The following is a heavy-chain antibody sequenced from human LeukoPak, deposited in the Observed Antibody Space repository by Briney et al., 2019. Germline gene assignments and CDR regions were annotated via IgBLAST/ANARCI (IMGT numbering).Heavy chain of an antibody. Sequence: GGSLRLSCAASGFTFSSYSMNWVRQAPGKGLEWVSSISSSSSYIYYADSVKGRFTISRDNSKNTVYLQMNSLRAEDTAIYYCANDLGWIQLNLGRGQGTLVTVSS. CDR3: ANDLGWIQLNLG. D-gene: IGHD5-18*01. V-gene: IGHV3-21*04. J-gene: IGHJ4*02. CDR1: GFTFSSYS. CDR2: ISSSSSYI.